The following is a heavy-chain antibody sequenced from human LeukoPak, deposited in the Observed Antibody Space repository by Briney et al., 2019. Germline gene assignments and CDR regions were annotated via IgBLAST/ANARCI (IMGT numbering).Heavy chain of an antibody. J-gene: IGHJ4*02. Sequence: NTSETLSLTCTVSGGSISSSSYYWGWIRQPPGKGLEWIGSIYYSGSTYYNPSLKSRVTISVDTSKNQFSLKLSSVTAADTAVYYCAREVIEGSSWYVKSWGQGTLVTVSS. CDR3: AREVIEGSSWYVKS. D-gene: IGHD6-13*01. CDR2: IYYSGST. V-gene: IGHV4-39*07. CDR1: GGSISSSSYY.